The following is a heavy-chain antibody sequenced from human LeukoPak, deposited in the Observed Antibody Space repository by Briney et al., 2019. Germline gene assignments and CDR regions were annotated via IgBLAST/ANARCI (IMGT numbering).Heavy chain of an antibody. J-gene: IGHJ3*02. CDR2: IYSGSST. CDR3: ARDLDDAFDI. V-gene: IGHV3-66*02. CDR1: GFTVSSNY. Sequence: GGSLRLSCAASGFTVSSNYMSWLRPPPGKGLEWVSVIYSGSSTYYADSVKGRFTITRDNSKNTLYLQMNSLRAEDTAVYYCARDLDDAFDIWGQGTMVTVSA.